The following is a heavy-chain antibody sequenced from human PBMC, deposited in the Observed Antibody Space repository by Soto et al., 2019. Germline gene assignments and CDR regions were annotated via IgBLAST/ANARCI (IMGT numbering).Heavy chain of an antibody. CDR2: IYSGGSA. D-gene: IGHD6-6*01. J-gene: IGHJ6*02. V-gene: IGHV3-66*01. Sequence: GGSLRLSCAASGFTVSSNYMSWVRQAPGKGLEWVSVIYSGGSAYYADSVKGRFTISRDNSKNTLHLQMNSLRAEDTAVYYCASPGIAARPSRYYYYGMDVWGQGTTVTVSS. CDR3: ASPGIAARPSRYYYYGMDV. CDR1: GFTVSSNY.